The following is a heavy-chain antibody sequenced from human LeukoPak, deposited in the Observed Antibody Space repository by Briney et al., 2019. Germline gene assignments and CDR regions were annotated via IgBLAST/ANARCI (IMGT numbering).Heavy chain of an antibody. CDR1: GFSFSTYW. Sequence: GGSLRLSCVASGFSFSTYWMSWVRQAPGKGREWVADIREDGNEKYYVESVKGRFPISRHNANKSLDLQMNNLRGEDTAIYYCARGARGFDYWGQGTLVTVSS. CDR2: IREDGNEK. J-gene: IGHJ4*02. V-gene: IGHV3-7*03. CDR3: ARGARGFDY.